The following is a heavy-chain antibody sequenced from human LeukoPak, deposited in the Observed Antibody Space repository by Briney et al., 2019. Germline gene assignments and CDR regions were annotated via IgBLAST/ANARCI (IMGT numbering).Heavy chain of an antibody. Sequence: SETLSLTCTVSGGSISSSSYYWGWIRQPPGKGLEWIGSIYYSGSTYYNPSLKSRVTISVDTSKNQFSLKLSSVTAADTAVYYCARAYDSSGYSPFDYWGQGTLVTVSS. CDR1: GGSISSSSYY. CDR3: ARAYDSSGYSPFDY. CDR2: IYYSGST. J-gene: IGHJ4*02. D-gene: IGHD3-22*01. V-gene: IGHV4-39*07.